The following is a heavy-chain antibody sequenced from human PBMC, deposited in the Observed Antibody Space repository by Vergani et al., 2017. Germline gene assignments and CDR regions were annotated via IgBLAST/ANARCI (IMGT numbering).Heavy chain of an antibody. CDR3: ASAGPSGGWFDP. Sequence: QVQLVQSGAEVKKPGSSVKVSCKASGGTFSSYPISWVRQAPGQGLEWMGRIIPILGIANYAQKFQGRVTITADKSTSTAYMELSSLRSEDTAVYYCASAGPSGGWFDPWGQGTLVTVSS. CDR2: IIPILGIA. CDR1: GGTFSSYP. V-gene: IGHV1-69*02. D-gene: IGHD1-26*01. J-gene: IGHJ5*02.